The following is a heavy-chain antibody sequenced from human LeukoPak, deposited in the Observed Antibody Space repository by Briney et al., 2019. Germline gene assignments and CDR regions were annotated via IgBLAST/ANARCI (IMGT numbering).Heavy chain of an antibody. CDR2: INHSGST. V-gene: IGHV4-34*01. D-gene: IGHD6-13*01. J-gene: IGHJ4*02. CDR3: ARRTPAAGTNY. CDR1: GGSFSGYY. Sequence: SETLSLTCAVYGGSFSGYYWSCIRQPPGKGLEWIGEINHSGSTNYNPSLKSRVTISVDTSKNQFSLKLSSVTAADTAVYYCARRTPAAGTNYWGQGTLVTVSS.